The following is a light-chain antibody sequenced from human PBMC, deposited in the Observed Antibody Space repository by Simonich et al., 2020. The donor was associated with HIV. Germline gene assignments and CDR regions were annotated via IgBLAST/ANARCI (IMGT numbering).Light chain of an antibody. V-gene: IGKV4-1*01. Sequence: DIVMTQSPDSLAVSLGERATINCKSSRNILYNSNNKNYLAWYQQKPGQPPNLLIYWASTRESGVPDRFSASGSGTDFTLTISSLQAEDVAVYYCQQYYSTLTFGGGTKVEIK. CDR3: QQYYSTLT. CDR2: WAS. CDR1: RNILYNSNNKNY. J-gene: IGKJ4*01.